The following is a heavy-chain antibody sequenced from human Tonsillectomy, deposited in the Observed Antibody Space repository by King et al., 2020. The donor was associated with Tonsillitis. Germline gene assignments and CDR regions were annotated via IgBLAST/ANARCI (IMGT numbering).Heavy chain of an antibody. V-gene: IGHV3-23*04. Sequence: VQLVESGGGLRQPGGSLRLSCAASGFTFSSYPINWVRQAPGRGLEWVSGISGSGGRTHYADSVKGRFTSSRDNYKNTVYLQMNSLRAEDTAVYYCARDLGINMIIVVGSFDIWGQGTKVTVSS. CDR1: GFTFSSYP. CDR3: ARDLGINMIIVVGSFDI. CDR2: ISGSGGRT. D-gene: IGHD3-22*01. J-gene: IGHJ3*02.